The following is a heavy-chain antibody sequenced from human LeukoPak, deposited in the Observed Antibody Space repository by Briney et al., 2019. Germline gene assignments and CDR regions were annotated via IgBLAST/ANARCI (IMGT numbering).Heavy chain of an antibody. J-gene: IGHJ6*03. CDR3: ARELTPYYYMDV. V-gene: IGHV3-66*01. CDR1: EFSVGSNY. D-gene: IGHD2-15*01. Sequence: GGSLRLSCAASEFSVGSNYMTWVRQAPGKGLEWVSLIYSGGSTYYADSVKGRFTISRDNSKNTLYLQMNSLRAEDTAVYYCARELTPYYYMDVWGKGTTVTIS. CDR2: IYSGGST.